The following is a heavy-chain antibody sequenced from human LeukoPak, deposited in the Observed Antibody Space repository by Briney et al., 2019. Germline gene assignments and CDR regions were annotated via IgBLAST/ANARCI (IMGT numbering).Heavy chain of an antibody. CDR1: GGSVSSGSYY. J-gene: IGHJ3*02. Sequence: PSEALSLTCTVSGGSVSSGSYYWSWIRQPPGKGLEWIGYIYYSGSTKYNTSLKSRVTISEDTSKNQFSLKLSSVTAADTAVYYCARAHGGPQAFDIRGQGTMVTVSS. CDR3: ARAHGGPQAFDI. V-gene: IGHV4-61*01. D-gene: IGHD4-23*01. CDR2: IYYSGST.